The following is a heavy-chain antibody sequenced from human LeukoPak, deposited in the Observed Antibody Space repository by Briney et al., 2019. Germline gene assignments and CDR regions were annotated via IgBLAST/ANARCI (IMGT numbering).Heavy chain of an antibody. D-gene: IGHD3-3*01. J-gene: IGHJ4*02. Sequence: GGSLRLSCAASGFTFSSCSMNWVRQAPGKGLGWVSSISSSSSYIYYADSVKGRFTISRDNAKNSLYLQMNSLRAEDTAVYYCARAHNYDFWSGYYFGRATPCFFDYWGQGTLVTVSS. V-gene: IGHV3-21*01. CDR1: GFTFSSCS. CDR3: ARAHNYDFWSGYYFGRATPCFFDY. CDR2: ISSSSSYI.